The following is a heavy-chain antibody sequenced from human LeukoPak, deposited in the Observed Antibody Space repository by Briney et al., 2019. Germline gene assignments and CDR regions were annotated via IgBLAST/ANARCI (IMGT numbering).Heavy chain of an antibody. CDR1: GFAFDDSA. Sequence: PGGSLRLSCAASGFAFDDSAMHWVRQVPGKGLEWVSGIYWNGGLIGYVDSVRGRFTISRSNTWNTVYLEMNSLRPEDTALYYCAPALTMVRGVSNFDYWGQGTLVTVSS. CDR3: APALTMVRGVSNFDY. V-gene: IGHV3-9*01. CDR2: IYWNGGLI. J-gene: IGHJ4*02. D-gene: IGHD3-10*01.